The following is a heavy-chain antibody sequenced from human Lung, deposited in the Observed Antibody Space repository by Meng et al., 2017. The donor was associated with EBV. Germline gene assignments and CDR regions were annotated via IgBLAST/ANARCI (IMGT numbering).Heavy chain of an antibody. CDR1: GFTFSSYA. D-gene: IGHD2-15*01. CDR2: ISGSGGST. CDR3: AKDSSWVVVPGTSDWFDP. V-gene: IGHV3-23*01. J-gene: IGHJ5*02. Sequence: EVQLLESGGGVVQPGGSLRRSCAASGFTFSSYAMSWVRQAPGKGLEWVSAISGSGGSTYYADSVKGRFTISRDNSKNTLFLQMISLRAEDTAVYFCAKDSSWVVVPGTSDWFDPWGQGTLVTVSS.